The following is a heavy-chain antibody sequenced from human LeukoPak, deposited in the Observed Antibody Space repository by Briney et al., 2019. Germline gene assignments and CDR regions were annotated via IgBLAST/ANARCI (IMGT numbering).Heavy chain of an antibody. V-gene: IGHV3-7*03. J-gene: IGHJ6*02. Sequence: PGGSLRLSCAASGFTFSSYWMSWVRQAPGKGLEWVANIKQDGSEKYYVDSVKGRFTISRDNAKNSLYLQMNSLRAEDTAVYYCARDKKLDSGYCSGGSCLYYYYGMDVWGQGTTVTVSS. CDR3: ARDKKLDSGYCSGGSCLYYYYGMDV. CDR1: GFTFSSYW. CDR2: IKQDGSEK. D-gene: IGHD2-15*01.